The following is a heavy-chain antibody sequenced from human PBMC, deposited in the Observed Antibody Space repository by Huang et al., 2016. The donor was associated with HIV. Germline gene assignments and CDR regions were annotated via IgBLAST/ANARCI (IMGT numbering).Heavy chain of an antibody. CDR3: AKGGSAAAVLDF. J-gene: IGHJ4*02. Sequence: QVQLVESGGGVVQPGRSLRISCAASGFTFSLYGMHWVRQAPGKGLAWLEVISDDAKTKYYAESVKGRFTISRENSKTTLYLQMNRLRVEDTALYYCAKGGSAAAVLDFWGQGTLVTVSS. CDR2: ISDDAKTK. D-gene: IGHD6-13*01. CDR1: GFTFSLYG. V-gene: IGHV3-30*18.